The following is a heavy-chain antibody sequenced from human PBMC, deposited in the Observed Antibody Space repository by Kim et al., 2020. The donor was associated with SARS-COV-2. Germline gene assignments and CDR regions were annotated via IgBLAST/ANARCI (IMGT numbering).Heavy chain of an antibody. CDR2: INAGNGNT. D-gene: IGHD5-12*01. CDR1: GYTFTSYA. J-gene: IGHJ4*02. V-gene: IGHV1-3*01. CDR3: ARETTWGDGYNYYYFDY. Sequence: ASVKVSCKASGYTFTSYAMHWVRQAPGQRLEWMGWINAGNGNTKYSQKFQGRVTITRDTSASTAYMELSSLRSEDTAVYYCARETTWGDGYNYYYFDYWGQGTLVTVSS.